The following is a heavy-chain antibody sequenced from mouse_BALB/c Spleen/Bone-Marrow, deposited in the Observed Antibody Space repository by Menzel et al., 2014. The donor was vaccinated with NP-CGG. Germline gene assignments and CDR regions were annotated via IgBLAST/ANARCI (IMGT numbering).Heavy chain of an antibody. CDR1: GYTFSSYW. J-gene: IGHJ1*01. D-gene: IGHD1-1*01. Sequence: VQLQQSGAELMKPGASVKISCKATGYTFSSYWIEWVKRRPGHGLEWIGEILPGSGSTNYNEKFKGKATFTADTSSNTAYMQLSSLTSEDSAVYYCAREDGLWYFDVWGAGTTVTVSS. CDR3: AREDGLWYFDV. V-gene: IGHV1-9*01. CDR2: ILPGSGST.